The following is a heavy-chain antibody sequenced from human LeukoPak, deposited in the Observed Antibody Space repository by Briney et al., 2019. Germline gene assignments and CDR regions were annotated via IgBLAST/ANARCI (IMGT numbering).Heavy chain of an antibody. V-gene: IGHV4-59*04. CDR3: ARHKGSGSYSYYYYYMDV. D-gene: IGHD3-10*01. CDR2: IYYSGST. CDR1: GGSISSYY. J-gene: IGHJ6*03. Sequence: PSETLSLTCTVSGGSISSYYWSWIRQPPGKGLEWIGYIYYSGSTYYNPSLKSRVTISVDTSKNQFSLKLSSVTAADTAVYYCARHKGSGSYSYYYYYMDVWGKGTTVTVSS.